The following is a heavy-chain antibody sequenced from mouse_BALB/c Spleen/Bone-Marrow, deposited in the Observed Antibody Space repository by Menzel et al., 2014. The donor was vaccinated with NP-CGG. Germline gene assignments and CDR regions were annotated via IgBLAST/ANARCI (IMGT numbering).Heavy chain of an antibody. D-gene: IGHD1-1*01. CDR3: ANYYGSTWFAY. CDR2: ISDGGNYT. J-gene: IGHJ3*01. Sequence: EVMLVESGGGLVKPGGSLKLSCAASGFTFSDYYMYWVRQTPEKRLEWVATISDGGNYTYYPDSVKGRFAISRDNAKNNLYLQMSSLKSEDTAMYYCANYYGSTWFAYWGQGTLVTASA. V-gene: IGHV5-4*02. CDR1: GFTFSDYY.